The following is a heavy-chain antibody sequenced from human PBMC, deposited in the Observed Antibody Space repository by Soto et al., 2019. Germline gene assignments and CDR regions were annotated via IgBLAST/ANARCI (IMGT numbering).Heavy chain of an antibody. CDR2: INTDGGSS. D-gene: IGHD2-2*01. CDR3: AREAGYCSRTSCYRRSFVT. J-gene: IGHJ3*02. Sequence: EVQLGESGGDLVQPGVSLRLSCAASGFTFSGHWMHWVRQVPGKGLEWVSRINTDGGSSAYADSVKGRFPIGRDHAKNTRCLQMKGRRAEDTAVYYCAREAGYCSRTSCYRRSFVTCGQGTTVTVS. V-gene: IGHV3-74*03. CDR1: GFTFSGHW.